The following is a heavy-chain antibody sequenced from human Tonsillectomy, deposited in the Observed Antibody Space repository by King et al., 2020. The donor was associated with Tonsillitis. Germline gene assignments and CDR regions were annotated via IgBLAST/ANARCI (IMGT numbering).Heavy chain of an antibody. CDR3: ARVAPYGSAPGFFAH. D-gene: IGHD3-10*01. J-gene: IGHJ1*01. CDR1: NYSISSGLY. Sequence: QLQESGPGLVKPSETLSLTCTVSNYSISSGLYWGWIRQPPGKGLEWIGTICHSGTTYYNPSLKSRLTISLDTSNNRFSLKLRSVTAADTAVYYCARVAPYGSAPGFFAHWRQGPLVTVSS. CDR2: ICHSGTT. V-gene: IGHV4-38-2*02.